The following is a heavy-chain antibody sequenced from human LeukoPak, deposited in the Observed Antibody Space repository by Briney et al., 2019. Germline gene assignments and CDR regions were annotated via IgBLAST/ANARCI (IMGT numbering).Heavy chain of an antibody. J-gene: IGHJ4*02. V-gene: IGHV4-39*01. CDR1: GGSISSSSYY. CDR2: IYYSGST. D-gene: IGHD3-10*01. CDR3: ARHSSYYGNFDY. Sequence: PSETLSLTCSVSGGSISSSSYYWGWIRQPPGKRLEWIGSIYYSGSTYYNPSLKSRVTISVDTSKNQFSLKLSSVTAADTAVYHCARHSSYYGNFDYWGQGTLVTVSS.